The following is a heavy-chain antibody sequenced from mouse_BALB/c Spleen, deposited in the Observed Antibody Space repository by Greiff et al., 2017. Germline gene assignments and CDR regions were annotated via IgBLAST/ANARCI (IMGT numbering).Heavy chain of an antibody. Sequence: VQGVESGPGLVAPSQSLSITCTVSGFSLSRYSVHWVRQPPGKGLEWLGMIWGGGSTDYNSALKSRLSISKDNSKSQVFLKMNSLQTDDTAMYYCARKGNYGNLYAMDYWGQGTSVTVSS. J-gene: IGHJ4*01. V-gene: IGHV2-6-4*01. D-gene: IGHD2-1*01. CDR1: GFSLSRYS. CDR3: ARKGNYGNLYAMDY. CDR2: IWGGGST.